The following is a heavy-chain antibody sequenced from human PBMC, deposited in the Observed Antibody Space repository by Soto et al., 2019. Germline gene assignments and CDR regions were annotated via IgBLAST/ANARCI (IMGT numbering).Heavy chain of an antibody. D-gene: IGHD1-26*01. CDR1: GFTVSSKY. Sequence: GGSLRLSCAASGFTVSSKYMSWVRQAPGKGLEWVSLIQSGGPTYYADSVKGRFTISRDTSENTVHLQMDSLRAEDTGVYYCTTDSRTTQPEIRLDYWGHGTQVTVSS. CDR2: IQSGGPT. V-gene: IGHV3-66*01. J-gene: IGHJ4*01. CDR3: TTDSRTTQPEIRLDY.